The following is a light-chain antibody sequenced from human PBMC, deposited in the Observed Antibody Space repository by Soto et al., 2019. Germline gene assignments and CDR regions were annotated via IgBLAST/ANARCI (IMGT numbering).Light chain of an antibody. CDR1: SSDVGGYNH. J-gene: IGLJ1*01. V-gene: IGLV2-14*01. CDR2: EVT. CDR3: SSYTSSSTPRV. Sequence: QSVLTQPASVSGSPGQSITISCTGTSSDVGGYNHVSWYQIHPGKAPKLIIYEVTSRPSGVSYRFSGSKSGNSASLTISGLQAEDEADYYCSSYTSSSTPRVFGTGTKVTVL.